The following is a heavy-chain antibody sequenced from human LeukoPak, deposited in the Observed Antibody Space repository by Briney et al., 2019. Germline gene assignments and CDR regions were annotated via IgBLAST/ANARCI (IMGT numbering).Heavy chain of an antibody. V-gene: IGHV3-48*01. D-gene: IGHD3-10*01. J-gene: IGHJ5*02. CDR3: ARGGGGSFDR. CDR1: GFTFSTYS. Sequence: PGGSLRLSCAASGFTFSTYSMNWVRQAPGKGLEWVSDISSTSSIIYYADSVKGRFVISRDNAKNPLYLQMNSLRAEDTAVYYCARGGGGSFDRWGQGTLVTVSS. CDR2: ISSTSSII.